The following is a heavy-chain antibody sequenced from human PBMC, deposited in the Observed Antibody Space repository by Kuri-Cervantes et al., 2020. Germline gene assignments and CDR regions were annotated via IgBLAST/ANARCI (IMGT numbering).Heavy chain of an antibody. V-gene: IGHV1-2*02. CDR3: ARETYTYGKHLDF. CDR2: INPKTGDT. J-gene: IGHJ4*02. Sequence: ASVKVSCKASGYSFTDYHIHWVRQAPGQGLEWMGWINPKTGDTNYAQTFQGRVTMTRDTSITTAYMELSRLRSDDTAMYYCARETYTYGKHLDFWGQGTPVTVSS. D-gene: IGHD5-18*01. CDR1: GYSFTDYH.